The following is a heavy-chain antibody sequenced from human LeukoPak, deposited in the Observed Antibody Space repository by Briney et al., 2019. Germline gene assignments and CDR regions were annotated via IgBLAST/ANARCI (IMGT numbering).Heavy chain of an antibody. V-gene: IGHV3-30*02. CDR1: GFTFSTYG. CDR2: IRYDGSEK. Sequence: PGGSLRLSCAASGFTFSTYGMHWVRQAPGKGLEWVAFIRYDGSEKYSTDFVKGRFTISRDNSKNTLYLRMNSLTAEDTAVYYCAKDRSYHYFDYWGQGTLVTVSS. CDR3: AKDRSYHYFDY. D-gene: IGHD5-18*01. J-gene: IGHJ4*02.